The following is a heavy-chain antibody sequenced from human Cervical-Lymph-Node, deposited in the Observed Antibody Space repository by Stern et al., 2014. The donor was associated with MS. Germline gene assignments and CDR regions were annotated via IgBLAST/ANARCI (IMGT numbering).Heavy chain of an antibody. D-gene: IGHD2-15*01. J-gene: IGHJ6*02. CDR2: IYPGDSDT. CDR3: ARSGYCSGGSCYSPYYYGMDV. CDR1: GYSFTSYW. Sequence: VQLVQSGAEVKKPGESLKISCKGSGYSFTSYWIGWGRQMPGKGLEWMGIIYPGDSDTRYSPSFQGQVTISADKSISTAYLQWSSLKASDTAMYYCARSGYCSGGSCYSPYYYGMDVWGQGTTVTVSS. V-gene: IGHV5-51*01.